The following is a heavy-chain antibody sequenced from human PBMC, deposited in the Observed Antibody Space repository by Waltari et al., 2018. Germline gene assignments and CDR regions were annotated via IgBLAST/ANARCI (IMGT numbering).Heavy chain of an antibody. J-gene: IGHJ3*01. CDR1: GSLFSIPG. V-gene: IGHV3-30*02. D-gene: IGHD4-17*01. CDR3: AKDGDYSLTEYDAFDV. Sequence: VQLLESGGGVVQPGGSVGRACAAPGSLFSIPGMQCVRKIPGKGREWVAVISFDGKKICDVDSVRGRFTISRDNSNNIVFLQMNSLRPEDSGVYYCAKDGDYSLTEYDAFDVWGQGTVVTVSP. CDR2: ISFDGKKI.